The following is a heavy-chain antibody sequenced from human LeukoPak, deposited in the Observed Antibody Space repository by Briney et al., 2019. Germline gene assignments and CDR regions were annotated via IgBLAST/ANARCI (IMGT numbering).Heavy chain of an antibody. CDR1: GFTFSAYG. D-gene: IGHD5-24*01. CDR3: ARGRDGYNWIDY. J-gene: IGHJ4*02. CDR2: ISGSGGNT. V-gene: IGHV3-23*01. Sequence: GGSLRLSCAVSGFTFSAYGMHWVRQAPGKGLEWVSGISGSGGNTYYADSVKGRFTISRDNSKNTLYLQMNSLRAEDTAVYYCARGRDGYNWIDYWGQGTLVTVSS.